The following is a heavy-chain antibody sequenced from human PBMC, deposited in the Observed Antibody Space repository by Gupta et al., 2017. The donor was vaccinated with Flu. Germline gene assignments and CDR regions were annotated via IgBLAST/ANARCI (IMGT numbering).Heavy chain of an antibody. D-gene: IGHD3-3*01. V-gene: IGHV3-48*01. Sequence: GGRQAPGKGLEWVSYISSSSTTIDYADSVKGRFTISRDNAKNSLYLQMNSRRAEDTALYYCARDPSYYDFLLDWDGLDVWGQGTTVTVAS. CDR3: ARDPSYYDFLLDWDGLDV. CDR2: ISSSSTTI. J-gene: IGHJ6*02.